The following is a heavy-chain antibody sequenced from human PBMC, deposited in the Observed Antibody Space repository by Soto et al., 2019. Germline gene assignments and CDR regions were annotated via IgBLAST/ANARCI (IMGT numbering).Heavy chain of an antibody. CDR1: GFTFSDYY. J-gene: IGHJ4*02. CDR2: ISSSGSTI. V-gene: IGHV3-11*01. D-gene: IGHD3-22*01. CDR3: ARDSNYYDSSGLGY. Sequence: AGGSLRLSCAASGFTFSDYYMSWIRQAPGKGLEWVSYISSSGSTIYYADSVKGRFTISRDNAKNSLYLKMKSLRAEDTAVYYCARDSNYYDSSGLGYWGQGTLVTVSS.